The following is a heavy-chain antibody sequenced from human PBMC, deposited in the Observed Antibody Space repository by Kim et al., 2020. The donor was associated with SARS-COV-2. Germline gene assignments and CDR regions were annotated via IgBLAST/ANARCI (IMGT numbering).Heavy chain of an antibody. CDR3: VKGPRIKATGLD. Sequence: GGSLRLSCKVSGFIFSKFWMSWVRQAPGKGLEWVAIIKEDGGEKYYVDSVKGRFTVSRDNAKNSLYLQMNNLRAEDAALYYCVKGPRIKATGLDWVQGTL. D-gene: IGHD6-13*01. J-gene: IGHJ4*02. V-gene: IGHV3-7*01. CDR1: GFIFSKFW. CDR2: IKEDGGEK.